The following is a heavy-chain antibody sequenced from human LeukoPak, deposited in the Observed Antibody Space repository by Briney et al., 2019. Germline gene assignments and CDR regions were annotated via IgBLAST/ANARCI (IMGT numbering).Heavy chain of an antibody. Sequence: PGGSLRLSCAASGFTFSSYWMSWVRQAPGKGLEWVANIKQDGSEKYYVDSVKGRFTISRDNSKNTLYLQINSLRGEDTAVYYCARGQLLLEGYFYYMDVWGKGTTVTVSS. CDR2: IKQDGSEK. CDR3: ARGQLLLEGYFYYMDV. J-gene: IGHJ6*03. V-gene: IGHV3-7*01. D-gene: IGHD2-2*01. CDR1: GFTFSSYW.